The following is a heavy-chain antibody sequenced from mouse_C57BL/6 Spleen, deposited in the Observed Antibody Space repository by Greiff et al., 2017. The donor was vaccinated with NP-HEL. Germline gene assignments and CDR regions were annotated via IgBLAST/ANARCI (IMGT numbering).Heavy chain of an antibody. CDR3: AREGGRGTYFDY. Sequence: VKLQQPGAELVKPGASVKMSCKASGYTFTSYWITWVKQRPGQGLEWIGDIYPGSGSTNYNEKFKSKATLTVDTSSSTAYMQLSSLTSEDSAVYYCAREGGRGTYFDYWGQGTTLTVSS. V-gene: IGHV1-55*01. CDR2: IYPGSGST. J-gene: IGHJ2*01. D-gene: IGHD3-1*01. CDR1: GYTFTSYW.